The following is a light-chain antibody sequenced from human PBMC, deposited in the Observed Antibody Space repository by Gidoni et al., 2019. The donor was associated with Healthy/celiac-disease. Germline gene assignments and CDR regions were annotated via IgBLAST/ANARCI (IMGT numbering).Light chain of an antibody. CDR1: QSVLYSSNNKNY. V-gene: IGKV4-1*01. Sequence: DIVMTHSPDSLAVSLGERATINCKSSQSVLYSSNNKNYLAWYQQKPGQPPKLLINWASTRESGVPDRFSGSGSGTDFTLTISSLQAEDVAVYYCQQYYSTPWTFGQGTKVEIK. CDR2: WAS. J-gene: IGKJ1*01. CDR3: QQYYSTPWT.